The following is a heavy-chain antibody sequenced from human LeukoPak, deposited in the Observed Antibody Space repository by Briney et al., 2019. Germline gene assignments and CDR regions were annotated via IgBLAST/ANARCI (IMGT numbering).Heavy chain of an antibody. CDR2: IFYTGST. Sequence: SSETLSLTCTVSGVSISSYYWSWIRQPPGKGLEWIGYIFYTGSTNYNPSLKSRVTISVLTSKNRFSLKLSSVTAADTAVYSCATLTGGDDAFDISGQGTMVTVSS. J-gene: IGHJ3*02. CDR1: GVSISSYY. V-gene: IGHV4-59*01. D-gene: IGHD4-23*01. CDR3: ATLTGGDDAFDI.